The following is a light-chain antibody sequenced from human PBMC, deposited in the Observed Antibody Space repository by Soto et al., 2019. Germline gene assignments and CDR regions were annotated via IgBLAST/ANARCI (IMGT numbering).Light chain of an antibody. J-gene: IGKJ1*01. Sequence: EIVMPQQAAALSVSPGAGATLPCRVSQSVRSKLAWYPQKPGQAPRLLFYGASNRATGIPGRFSGSASDTDFTLTISSQEPEDFAANYCQERTGCPPWTFGQGT. CDR2: GAS. CDR1: QSVRSK. CDR3: QERTGCPPWT. V-gene: IGKV3-11*01.